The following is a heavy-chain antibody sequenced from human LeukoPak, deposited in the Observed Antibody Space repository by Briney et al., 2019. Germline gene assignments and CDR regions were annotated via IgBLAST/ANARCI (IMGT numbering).Heavy chain of an antibody. CDR3: ARAPYSSSWTNWFDP. Sequence: SETLSLTCTISGGSISSYYWSWIRQPPGKGLEWIGYIYYSGSTNYNPSLKSRVTISVDTSKNQFSLKLSSVTAADTAVYYCARAPYSSSWTNWFDPWGQGTLVTVSS. CDR2: IYYSGST. D-gene: IGHD6-13*01. V-gene: IGHV4-59*01. CDR1: GGSISSYY. J-gene: IGHJ5*02.